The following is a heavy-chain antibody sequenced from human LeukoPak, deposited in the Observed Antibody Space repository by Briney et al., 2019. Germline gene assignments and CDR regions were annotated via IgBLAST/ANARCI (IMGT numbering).Heavy chain of an antibody. V-gene: IGHV1-69*04. Sequence: GASVTVSCKASGGTFSSYAISWVRQAPGQGLEWMGRIIPILGIANYAQKFQGRVTITADKSTSTAYMELSSLRSEDTAVYYCARDLEDYYYGMDVWGQGTTVTVSS. CDR2: IIPILGIA. J-gene: IGHJ6*02. D-gene: IGHD3-3*01. CDR3: ARDLEDYYYGMDV. CDR1: GGTFSSYA.